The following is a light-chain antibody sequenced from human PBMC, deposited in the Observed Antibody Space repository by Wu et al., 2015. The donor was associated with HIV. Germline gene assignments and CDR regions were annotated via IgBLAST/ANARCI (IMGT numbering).Light chain of an antibody. CDR2: AAS. V-gene: IGKV1-39*01. Sequence: DIQMTQSPSSVSASVGDRVTITCRASQSISSYLNWYQQKPGKAPKLLIYAASILQSGVPSRFTGSGSGTDFTLTISSQQPEDFATYYCQQSYSTPPWTFGQGTKVEIK. CDR3: QQSYSTPPWT. J-gene: IGKJ1*01. CDR1: QSISSY.